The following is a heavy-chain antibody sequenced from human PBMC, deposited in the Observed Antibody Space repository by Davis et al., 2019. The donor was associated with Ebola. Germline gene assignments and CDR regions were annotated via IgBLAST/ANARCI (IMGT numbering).Heavy chain of an antibody. Sequence: SETLSLTCTVSGGSISSSSYYWSWIRQPPGKGLEWIGYIYYSGSTNYNPSLKSQVTISVDTSKNQFSLNLSSVTAADTAVYYCARHSGALDFWGQGTLVSVSS. CDR2: IYYSGST. CDR3: ARHSGALDF. CDR1: GGSISSSSYY. J-gene: IGHJ4*02. V-gene: IGHV4-61*01. D-gene: IGHD4-17*01.